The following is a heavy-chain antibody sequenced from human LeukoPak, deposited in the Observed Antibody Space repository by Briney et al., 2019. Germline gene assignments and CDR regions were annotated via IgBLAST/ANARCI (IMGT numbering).Heavy chain of an antibody. CDR1: GFTFSSYA. V-gene: IGHV3-23*01. J-gene: IGHJ4*02. CDR3: AKSWRVGSGGSIEY. Sequence: PGGSLRLSCAASGFTFSSYAMTWVRQAPGKGLEWVSAISGSGGSTYYADSVKGRFTISRDNSKSTLYLQMNSLRAEDTAVYYCAKSWRVGSGGSIEYWGQGTLVTVSS. D-gene: IGHD1-26*01. CDR2: ISGSGGST.